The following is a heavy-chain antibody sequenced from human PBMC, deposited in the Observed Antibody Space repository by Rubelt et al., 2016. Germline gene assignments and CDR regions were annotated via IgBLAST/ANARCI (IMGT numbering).Heavy chain of an antibody. CDR3: ARHVYDGTSGYPY. CDR1: GGSISSGGYY. V-gene: IGHV4-31*03. CDR2: IYYSGST. Sequence: QVQLQESAPGLVKPSQTLSLTCTVSGGSISSGGYYWTWIRQHPGKGLEWIGYIYYSGSTYYNPSLKSRVTLSEDTSKKQFPLNLMSVTAADTAVYYCARHVYDGTSGYPYWGQGTLVTVSS. D-gene: IGHD3-22*01. J-gene: IGHJ4*02.